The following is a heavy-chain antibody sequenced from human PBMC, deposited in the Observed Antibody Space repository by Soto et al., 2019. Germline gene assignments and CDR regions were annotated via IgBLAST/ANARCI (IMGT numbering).Heavy chain of an antibody. D-gene: IGHD2-15*01. CDR1: GGSISSGGYS. CDR2: IYHSGST. Sequence: SETLSLTCAVSGGSISSGGYSWSWIRQPPGKGLEWIGYIYHSGSTYYNTSLKSRVTISVDRSKNQFSLELRAVTAADTAVYYCATLPPRIVVVKTEIPTWGQGTLVTVSS. CDR3: ATLPPRIVVVKTEIPT. V-gene: IGHV4-30-2*01. J-gene: IGHJ5*02.